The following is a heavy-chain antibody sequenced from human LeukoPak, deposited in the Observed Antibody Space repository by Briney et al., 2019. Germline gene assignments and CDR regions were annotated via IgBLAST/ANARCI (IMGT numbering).Heavy chain of an antibody. CDR1: GFTFDDYA. D-gene: IGHD6-13*01. J-gene: IGHJ4*02. CDR3: AKEGGNTANPIAAYFDY. V-gene: IGHV3-9*01. Sequence: GGSLRLSCAASGFTFDDYAMHWVRQAPGKGLGWVSGISWNSGSIGYADSVKGRFTISRDNSKNMLYLQMNSLRAEDTAVYYCAKEGGNTANPIAAYFDYWGQGTLVTVSS. CDR2: ISWNSGSI.